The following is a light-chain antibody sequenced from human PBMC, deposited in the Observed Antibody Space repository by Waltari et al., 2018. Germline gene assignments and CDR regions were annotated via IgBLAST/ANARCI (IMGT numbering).Light chain of an antibody. Sequence: QSALTQPASVSGSPGQSITISCTGTRSDIGAYNYFSWYQQHPGKAPKLIIFDVTNRPSGVSDRVSGSKSGNTASLTIAARQAEDEGEYYGSSYRSTISVVFGGGTKVTVL. V-gene: IGLV2-14*03. J-gene: IGLJ2*01. CDR3: SSYRSTISVV. CDR1: RSDIGAYNY. CDR2: DVT.